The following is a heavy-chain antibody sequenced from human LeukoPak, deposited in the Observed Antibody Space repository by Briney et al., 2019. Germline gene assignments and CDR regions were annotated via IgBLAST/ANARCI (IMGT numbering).Heavy chain of an antibody. CDR2: INTSGST. CDR1: GGSISSGSYY. D-gene: IGHD3-16*01. CDR3: ASPGSRVASGGRNTAYYFDY. Sequence: SETLSLTCTVSGGSISSGSYYWSWIRQPAGKGLEWIGRINTSGSTSYNPSLKSRVTISVDTSKNQFSLKLSSVTAADTAVYYCASPGSRVASGGRNTAYYFDYWGQGTLVTVSS. J-gene: IGHJ4*02. V-gene: IGHV4-61*02.